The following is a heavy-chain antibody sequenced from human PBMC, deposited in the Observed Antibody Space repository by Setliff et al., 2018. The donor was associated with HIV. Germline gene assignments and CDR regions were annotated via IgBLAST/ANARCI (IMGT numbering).Heavy chain of an antibody. J-gene: IGHJ3*02. D-gene: IGHD2-8*01. V-gene: IGHV4-39*01. CDR1: GGSIRSSSYY. CDR2: IYYTGST. Sequence: SETLSLTCIVSGGSIRSSSYYWGWIRQPPGQGLEWIGTIYYTGSTNYNPSLKSRVTISVDSSKNQLSLEVNSVTAADTAVYYCARHKTYCTDGICLSSIDHAFDIWGQGKMVTFAS. CDR3: ARHKTYCTDGICLSSIDHAFDI.